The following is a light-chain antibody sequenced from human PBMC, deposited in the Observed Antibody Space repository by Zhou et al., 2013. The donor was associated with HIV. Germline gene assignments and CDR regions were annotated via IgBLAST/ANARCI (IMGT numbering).Light chain of an antibody. Sequence: EIVLTQSPGTLSLSPGERATLSCRASQSVNSNYVAWYQQKPGQAPRLLIYAASSRATGIPARFSGSGSGTEFTLTISSLQSEDFAVYYCQQYNNWPPSSFGQGTKLEIK. CDR1: QSVNSN. CDR3: QQYNNWPPSS. CDR2: AAS. V-gene: IGKV3D-15*01. J-gene: IGKJ2*04.